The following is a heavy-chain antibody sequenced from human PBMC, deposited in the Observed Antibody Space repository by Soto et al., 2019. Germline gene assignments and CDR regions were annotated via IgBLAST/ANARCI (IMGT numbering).Heavy chain of an antibody. CDR3: ARPLCSSTRCGPYFFDS. Sequence: ASVKVSCKASGYTFTSNDINWVRQAPGQGPEWMGWMNPDNGKTGFAQKFQGRITMTRNTSISTAYMELSSLRSDDTAVCFCARPLCSSTRCGPYFFDSWGQGSLVTVSS. D-gene: IGHD2-2*01. J-gene: IGHJ4*02. CDR1: GYTFTSND. V-gene: IGHV1-8*01. CDR2: MNPDNGKT.